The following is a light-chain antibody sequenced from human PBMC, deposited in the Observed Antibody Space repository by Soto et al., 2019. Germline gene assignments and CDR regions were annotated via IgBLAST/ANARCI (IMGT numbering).Light chain of an antibody. CDR3: MQALQTPWT. CDR1: QSLLHSSGDNY. CDR2: LGS. V-gene: IGKV2-28*01. J-gene: IGKJ1*01. Sequence: DIVMTQSPLSLTVTPGEPASISCRSSQSLLHSSGDNYLAWYLQKPGQSPQLLIYLGSNRASGVPDRFSVSGSGTDFTLKISRVEAEDVGIYFCMQALQTPWTFGQGTKVEIK.